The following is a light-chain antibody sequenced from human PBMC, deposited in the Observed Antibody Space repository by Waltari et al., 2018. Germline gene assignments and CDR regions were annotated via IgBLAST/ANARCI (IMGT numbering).Light chain of an antibody. CDR1: SSDVGGYKY. CDR2: DVS. V-gene: IGLV2-11*01. CDR3: CSYAGGYTWV. Sequence: QSALTQPRSVSGSPGQSVTISCTGTSSDVGGYKYVSWYQHHPGKAPKLMIYDVSKRPPGAPGRFSGSKSGNTASLTISGLQAEDEADYYCCSYAGGYTWVFGGGTKLTVL. J-gene: IGLJ3*02.